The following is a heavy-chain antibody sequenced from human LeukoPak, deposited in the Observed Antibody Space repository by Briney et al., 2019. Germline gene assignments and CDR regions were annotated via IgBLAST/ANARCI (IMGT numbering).Heavy chain of an antibody. Sequence: GESLSLTCVPSRVAFEDFGMACGRLAPGKGLEWVSGVTWSGDKTSYADSLKGRFTISRDNSKNSLYQHMNRLRVEDTACYYCGSKLGPGKYYDPVVYLFYMNFWGKGTAVTVSS. D-gene: IGHD3-10*01. V-gene: IGHV3-20*04. CDR2: VTWSGDKT. CDR3: GSKLGPGKYYDPVVYLFYMNF. J-gene: IGHJ6*03. CDR1: RVAFEDFG.